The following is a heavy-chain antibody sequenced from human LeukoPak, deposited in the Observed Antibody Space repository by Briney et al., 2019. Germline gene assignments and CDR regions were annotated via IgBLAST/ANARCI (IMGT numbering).Heavy chain of an antibody. V-gene: IGHV3-7*01. CDR3: ATIEAVRFHY. CDR2: IKADGGEK. Sequence: GGSLRLSCAASGFTFSTYWMNWFRQTPGKGLEWVAKIKADGGEKDHVASVKGRFTISRDNAKNSLYLQMNSLRVEDTAVYYCATIEAVRFHYWGQGTLVTVSS. D-gene: IGHD4-17*01. J-gene: IGHJ4*02. CDR1: GFTFSTYW.